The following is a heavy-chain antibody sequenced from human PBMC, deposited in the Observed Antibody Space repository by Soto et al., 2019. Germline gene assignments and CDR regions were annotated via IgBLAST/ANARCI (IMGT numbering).Heavy chain of an antibody. D-gene: IGHD2-21*02. CDR1: GYTFSNFG. V-gene: IGHV1-18*01. CDR2: ISPNSEKT. J-gene: IGHJ4*02. Sequence: ASVKVSCKASGYTFSNFGISWVRQAPGEGLEWMGWISPNSEKTKIAQRFQGRVTITRDTSASTAYMELSSLRFEVTVLYYCARSIVVVTALDYWGQGTLVTVSS. CDR3: ARSIVVVTALDY.